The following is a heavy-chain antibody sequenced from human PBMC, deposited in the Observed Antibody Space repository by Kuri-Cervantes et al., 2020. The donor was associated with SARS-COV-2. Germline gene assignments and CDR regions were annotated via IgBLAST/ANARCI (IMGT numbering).Heavy chain of an antibody. Sequence: SCAVSGGSISSGGYSWSWIRQPPGKGLEWIGEINHSGSTNYNPSLKSRVTISVDTSKNQFSLKLSSVTAADTAVYYCARAIAVAGEVDYWGQGTLVTVSS. J-gene: IGHJ4*02. CDR3: ARAIAVAGEVDY. CDR2: INHSGST. CDR1: GGSISSGGYS. V-gene: IGHV4-30-2*05. D-gene: IGHD6-19*01.